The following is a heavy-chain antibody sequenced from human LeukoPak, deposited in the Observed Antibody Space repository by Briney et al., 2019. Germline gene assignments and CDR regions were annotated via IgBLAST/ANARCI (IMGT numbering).Heavy chain of an antibody. CDR2: INPNSGDT. Sequence: GASVKVSCKASGYTFTGYFMDWVRQAPGQGLDWMGRINPNSGDTNYAQKFQGRVTMTRDTSINTAYMELSSLRSDDTAVYYCARGYYYHLDIDVWGQGTTVTVSS. CDR1: GYTFTGYF. J-gene: IGHJ6*02. V-gene: IGHV1-2*06. CDR3: ARGYYYHLDIDV.